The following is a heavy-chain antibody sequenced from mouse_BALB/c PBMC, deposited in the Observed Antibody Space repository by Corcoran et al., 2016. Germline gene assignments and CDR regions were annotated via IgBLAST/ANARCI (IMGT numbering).Heavy chain of an antibody. Sequence: QMQLQESGPGLVKPSQSLFLACSITGFPITSGYYWIWIRQSPGKPLEWMGYITHSGETFYNPSLKSPISITRETSKNQSFLQLNSVTTEDTAIDYCAGDYDGYWLCDAWGAGTTVTVSS. CDR1: GFPITSGYY. J-gene: IGHJ1*01. D-gene: IGHD2-3*01. CDR3: AGDYDGYWLCDA. V-gene: IGHV12-3*02. CDR2: ITHSGET.